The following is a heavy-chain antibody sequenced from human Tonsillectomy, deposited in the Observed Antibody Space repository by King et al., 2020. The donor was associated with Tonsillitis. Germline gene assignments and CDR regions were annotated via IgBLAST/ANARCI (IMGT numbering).Heavy chain of an antibody. CDR3: ARSVVPAAIEYFQH. Sequence: QLVQSGAEVKKPGESLKISCKGSGYSFTSYWIGWVRQVPGKGLEWMGIIYPGDSETRYSSSFQGQVTMSADKSISTAYLQWSSLKASDTAMYYCARSVVPAAIEYFQHWGQGTLVTVSS. CDR2: IYPGDSET. CDR1: GYSFTSYW. D-gene: IGHD2-2*01. J-gene: IGHJ1*01. V-gene: IGHV5-51*03.